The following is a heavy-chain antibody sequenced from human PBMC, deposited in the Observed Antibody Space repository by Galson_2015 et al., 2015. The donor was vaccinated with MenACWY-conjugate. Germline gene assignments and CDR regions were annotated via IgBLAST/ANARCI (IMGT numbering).Heavy chain of an antibody. D-gene: IGHD2-15*01. Sequence: SLRLSCAASGFTFSSFWMSWVRQAPGKGLECVANIKQDGSEKYYVDSVKGRFTISRDNAQNSLYLQINSLRAEDTAVYYCARGGATGGGFRFWGQGTLVTVSS. V-gene: IGHV3-7*03. CDR2: IKQDGSEK. CDR3: ARGGATGGGFRF. J-gene: IGHJ4*02. CDR1: GFTFSSFW.